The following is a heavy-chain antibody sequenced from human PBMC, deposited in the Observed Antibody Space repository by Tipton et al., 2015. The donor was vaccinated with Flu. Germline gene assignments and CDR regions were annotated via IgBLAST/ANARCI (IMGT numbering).Heavy chain of an antibody. Sequence: LGNNYMSWVRQAPGKGLEWVSLIYGGRSTYYTDSVKGRFTISRDTSKNTLYLQMTSLKPDDTAIYYCARDLGPLFINRTSQWGQGTLVTVSS. J-gene: IGHJ4*02. D-gene: IGHD3-10*01. CDR3: ARDLGPLFINRTSQ. V-gene: IGHV3-66*01. CDR2: IYGGRST. CDR1: LGNNY.